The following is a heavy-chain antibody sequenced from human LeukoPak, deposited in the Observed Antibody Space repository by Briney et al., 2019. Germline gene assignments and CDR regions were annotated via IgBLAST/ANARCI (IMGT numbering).Heavy chain of an antibody. J-gene: IGHJ5*02. Sequence: ASVKVSCKACVYTFTGYYMQWVRPAPGQGLEWMGWINPDSGGTNYAQKFQGRVTMTRDTSISTAYMELSRLTSDDTAVYYCARGYRRGDMTIFSSWGQGTQVTVSS. D-gene: IGHD3-3*01. CDR3: ARGYRRGDMTIFSS. V-gene: IGHV1-2*02. CDR1: VYTFTGYY. CDR2: INPDSGGT.